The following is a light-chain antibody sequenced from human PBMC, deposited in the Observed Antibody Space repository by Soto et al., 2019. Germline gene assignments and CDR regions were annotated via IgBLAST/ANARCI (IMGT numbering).Light chain of an antibody. CDR3: QQYGSTPLT. V-gene: IGKV3-20*01. J-gene: IGKJ1*01. Sequence: EIVLTQSPGTLSLSPGERTTLSCRASQSVRSTYLAWYQQRPGQAPRLLIYGATSRATGIPDRFQGSGSGTDFTLTISRLESEDFDVYFCQQYGSTPLTFGQGTKV. CDR2: GAT. CDR1: QSVRSTY.